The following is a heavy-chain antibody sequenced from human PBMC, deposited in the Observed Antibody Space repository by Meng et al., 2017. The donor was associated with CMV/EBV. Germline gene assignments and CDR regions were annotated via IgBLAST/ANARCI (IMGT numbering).Heavy chain of an antibody. V-gene: IGHV1-69*01. D-gene: IGHD3-22*01. CDR2: LSPIFDTP. J-gene: IGHJ4*02. CDR3: ARDDGRRLFPNY. CDR1: GATFSCYQ. Sequence: QVQVIQMAGEVNTPGCWCKVLWQAPGATFSCYQIRYVRHAPGKVLEWMGGLSPIFDTPDQRQKFQGSVMINAEEFTCTAYMWLSSLRSENTHVYNCARDDGRRLFPNYWGQGTLVTVSS.